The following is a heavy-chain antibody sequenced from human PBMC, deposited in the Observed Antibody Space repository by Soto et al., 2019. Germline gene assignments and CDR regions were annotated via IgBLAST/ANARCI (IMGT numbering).Heavy chain of an antibody. D-gene: IGHD2-21*02. CDR2: ISWNSGSI. CDR3: AKDVGGPWKGLVTYYYYGMDV. Sequence: EVQLVESGGGLVQPGRSLRLSCAASGFTFDDYAMHWVRQAPGKGLEWVSGISWNSGSIGYADSVKGRFTISRDNAKNSLYLQMNSLRAEDTALYYCAKDVGGPWKGLVTYYYYGMDVWGQGTTVTVSS. J-gene: IGHJ6*02. V-gene: IGHV3-9*01. CDR1: GFTFDDYA.